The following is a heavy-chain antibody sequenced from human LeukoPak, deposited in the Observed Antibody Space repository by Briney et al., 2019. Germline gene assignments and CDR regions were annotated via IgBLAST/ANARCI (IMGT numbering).Heavy chain of an antibody. V-gene: IGHV4-59*01. D-gene: IGHD3-22*01. CDR3: ASTHDGSDYYYAY. CDR2: IYYSGST. CDR1: GGSIRNDY. Sequence: WETLSLTCTVSGGSIRNDYWSWIRQPPGKGLEWIGYIYYSGSTNYSPSLKSRVTISVDTSKNQFSLELSSVTAADTAVYYCASTHDGSDYYYAYWGQGTLVTVSS. J-gene: IGHJ4*02.